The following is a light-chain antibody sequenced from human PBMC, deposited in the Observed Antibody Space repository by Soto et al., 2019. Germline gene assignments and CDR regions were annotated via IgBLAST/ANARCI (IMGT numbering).Light chain of an antibody. J-gene: IGLJ2*01. V-gene: IGLV1-40*01. CDR3: QSYDSSLFVV. Sequence: QSLLTQPPSVSGAPGQRVTISCTGSSSNIGAGYDVHWYQQLPGTAPKLLIYGNSNRPSGVPDRFSGSKSGTSASLAITGLQAEDEGDYYCQSYDSSLFVVFGGGTKVTVL. CDR1: SSNIGAGYD. CDR2: GNS.